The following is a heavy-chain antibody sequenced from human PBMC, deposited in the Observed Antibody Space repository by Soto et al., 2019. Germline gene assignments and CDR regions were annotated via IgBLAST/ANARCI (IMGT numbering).Heavy chain of an antibody. CDR1: GFTFSSYG. Sequence: PEGSLRLSCAASGFTFSSYGMHWVRQAPGKGLEWVAVIWYDGSNKYYADSVKGRFTISRDNSKNTLYLQMNSLRAEDTAVYYCARDGGCRDGYTVGCNWFDPWGQGT. V-gene: IGHV3-33*01. CDR2: IWYDGSNK. CDR3: ARDGGCRDGYTVGCNWFDP. J-gene: IGHJ5*02. D-gene: IGHD5-12*01.